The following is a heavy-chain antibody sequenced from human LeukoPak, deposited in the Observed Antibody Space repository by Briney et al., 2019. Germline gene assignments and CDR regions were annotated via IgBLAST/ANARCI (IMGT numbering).Heavy chain of an antibody. CDR2: IYYSGST. V-gene: IGHV4-31*03. Sequence: PSQTLSLTCTVSGGSISSGGYYWSWIRQHPGKGLEWIGYIYYSGSTYYNPSLKSRVTISVDTSKNQFSLKLSSVTAADTAAYYCARSHHSSGYYSFFDYGGQGTLVTVS. CDR3: ARSHHSSGYYSFFDY. J-gene: IGHJ4*02. D-gene: IGHD3-22*01. CDR1: GGSISSGGYY.